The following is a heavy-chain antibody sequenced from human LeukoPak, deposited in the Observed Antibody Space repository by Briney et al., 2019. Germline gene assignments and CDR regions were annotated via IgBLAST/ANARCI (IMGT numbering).Heavy chain of an antibody. D-gene: IGHD2-15*01. V-gene: IGHV1-18*01. CDR2: ISAYNGNT. J-gene: IGHJ4*02. CDR1: GYTFTNFG. CDR3: SRSGPGSCSGGSCYSNY. Sequence: GASVNVSCKASGYTFTNFGFSWVRQAPGQGLEWMGWISAYNGNTNYAQKLQGRITMTTDISTNTAYMELRSLRSDDTAVYYCSRSGPGSCSGGSCYSNYWGQGTLVTVSS.